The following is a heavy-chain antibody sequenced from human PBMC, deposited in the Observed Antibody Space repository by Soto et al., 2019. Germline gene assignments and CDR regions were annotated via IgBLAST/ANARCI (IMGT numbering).Heavy chain of an antibody. CDR1: GSTFSSYA. CDR2: ISGSGGST. J-gene: IGHJ4*02. D-gene: IGHD2-15*01. V-gene: IGHV3-23*01. Sequence: PGGSLRLSXAASGSTFSSYAMSWVRQAPGKGLEWVSAISGSGGSTYYADSVKGRFTISRDNSKNTLYLQMNSLRAEDTAVYYCAKDHRYCSSTSCRYCSGGSCYRGFDYWGQGTLVTAPQ. CDR3: AKDHRYCSSTSCRYCSGGSCYRGFDY.